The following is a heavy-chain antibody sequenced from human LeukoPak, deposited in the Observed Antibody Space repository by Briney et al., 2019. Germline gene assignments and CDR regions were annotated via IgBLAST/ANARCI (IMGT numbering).Heavy chain of an antibody. V-gene: IGHV3-33*01. J-gene: IGHJ3*02. Sequence: GGSLRLSCEAAGFTFSNYGMHWVRQAPGKGLEWVAVIWSDGSNKYYADSVKGRFTISRDNSKNTLYLQMNSLRADDTAVYYCARAGPYDAFDIWGQGTMVTVSS. CDR3: ARAGPYDAFDI. D-gene: IGHD1-14*01. CDR1: GFTFSNYG. CDR2: IWSDGSNK.